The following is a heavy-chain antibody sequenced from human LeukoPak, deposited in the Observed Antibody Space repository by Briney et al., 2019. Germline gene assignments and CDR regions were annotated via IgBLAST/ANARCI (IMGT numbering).Heavy chain of an antibody. V-gene: IGHV4-31*03. D-gene: IGHD1-26*01. CDR1: GVSISSGGYY. CDR3: AREKVYWEHTFDY. J-gene: IGHJ4*02. Sequence: SETLSLTCTVSGVSISSGGYYWSWIRQHPGKGLEWIGYIYYSGSTYYNPSLKSRVTISVDTSKNQFSLKLSSVTAADTAVYYCAREKVYWEHTFDYWGQGTLVTVSS. CDR2: IYYSGST.